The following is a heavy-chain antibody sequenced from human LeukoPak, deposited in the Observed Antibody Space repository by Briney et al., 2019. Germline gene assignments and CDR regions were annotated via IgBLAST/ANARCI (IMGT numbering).Heavy chain of an antibody. CDR2: MNPNSGNT. D-gene: IGHD3-3*01. V-gene: IGHV1-8*03. CDR1: GYTFTSYD. Sequence: GASVKVSCKASGYTFTSYDINWVRQATGQGLEWMGWMNPNSGNTGYAQKFQGRVTITRNTSISTAYMELSSLRSEDTAVYYCARSYYDFWSGSYYYIDVWGKGTTVTVSS. CDR3: ARSYYDFWSGSYYYIDV. J-gene: IGHJ6*03.